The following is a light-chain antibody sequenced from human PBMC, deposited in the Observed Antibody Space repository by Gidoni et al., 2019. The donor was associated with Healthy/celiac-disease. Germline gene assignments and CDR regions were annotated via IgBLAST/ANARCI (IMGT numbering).Light chain of an antibody. J-gene: IGLJ2*01. V-gene: IGLV1-44*01. CDR2: SNN. Sequence: QSVLTQPPSSSGTPGQWVTISCSGISSNIGSNTVNWYQQLPGTAPKLRIYSNNQRPSGVPDRFSGSKSGTSASLAISGLQSEDEADYYCAAWDDSLTGEVFGGGTKLTVL. CDR1: SSNIGSNT. CDR3: AAWDDSLTGEV.